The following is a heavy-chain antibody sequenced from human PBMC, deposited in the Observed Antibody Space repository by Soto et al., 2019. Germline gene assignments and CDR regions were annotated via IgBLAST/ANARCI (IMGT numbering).Heavy chain of an antibody. D-gene: IGHD5-12*01. Sequence: AGGSLRLSCAASGSAFSSYAMSWVRQAPGKGLEWVSGISGSGITTYYSDSVKGQFTISRDNSKNTLYLQMNSLRAEDTAVYYCAKHMRYGGYPDAFDIWGQGTEVTVS. CDR3: AKHMRYGGYPDAFDI. CDR2: ISGSGITT. V-gene: IGHV3-23*01. J-gene: IGHJ3*02. CDR1: GSAFSSYA.